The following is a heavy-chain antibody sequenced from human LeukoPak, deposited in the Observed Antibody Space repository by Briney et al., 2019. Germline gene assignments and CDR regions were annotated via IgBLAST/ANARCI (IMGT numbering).Heavy chain of an antibody. CDR3: ARDGLRGVIVIGDNWFDP. Sequence: GASVKVSCKASGYTFTSYAMHWVRQAPGQRLEWMGWINAGNGNTKYSQKFQGRVTITRDTSASTAYMTLSSLRSEDTAVYYCARDGLRGVIVIGDNWFDPWGQGTLVTVSS. V-gene: IGHV1-3*01. CDR1: GYTFTSYA. CDR2: INAGNGNT. J-gene: IGHJ5*02. D-gene: IGHD3-16*02.